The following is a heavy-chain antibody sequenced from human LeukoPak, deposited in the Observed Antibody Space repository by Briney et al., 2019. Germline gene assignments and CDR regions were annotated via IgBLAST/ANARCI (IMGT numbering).Heavy chain of an antibody. J-gene: IGHJ6*02. CDR2: ISSSGSTI. V-gene: IGHV3-48*03. CDR3: ARALSTYQLGEYSYYYGMDV. Sequence: GGSLRLSCAASGFTFSSYEMNWVRQAPGKGLEWVSYISSSGSTIYYADSVKGRFTISGDKAKNSLYLQMNSLRAEDTAVYYCARALSTYQLGEYSYYYGMDVWGQGTTVTVSS. CDR1: GFTFSSYE. D-gene: IGHD2-2*01.